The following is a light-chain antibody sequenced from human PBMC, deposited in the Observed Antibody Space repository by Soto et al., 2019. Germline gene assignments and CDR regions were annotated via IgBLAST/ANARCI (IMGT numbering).Light chain of an antibody. J-gene: IGKJ1*01. Sequence: EIVMTQSPATLSVSPGERATLSCRASQSVNNNLAWYQKKPGQAPRLLIYGASTRATGIPARFSGSGSGTEFTLTISSLQSEDFAFYYWQQYNNWWTFGQGTRVDIK. CDR3: QQYNNWWT. CDR2: GAS. CDR1: QSVNNN. V-gene: IGKV3-15*01.